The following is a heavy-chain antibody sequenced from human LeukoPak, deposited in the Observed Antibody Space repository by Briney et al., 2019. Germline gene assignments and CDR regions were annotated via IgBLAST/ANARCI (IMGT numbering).Heavy chain of an antibody. CDR2: FHPEDGET. CDR1: GDTLTALS. CDR3: TTGKIYCSTTSCADDY. Sequence: GASVKVSCMVSGDTLTALSMHWVRQAPGKGLEWMGCFHPEDGETIYAQKFQGRVTMTDDTSTDTAYMELSSLRSYDTAVYYCTTGKIYCSTTSCADDYWGQGTLVTVSS. V-gene: IGHV1-24*01. J-gene: IGHJ4*02. D-gene: IGHD2-2*01.